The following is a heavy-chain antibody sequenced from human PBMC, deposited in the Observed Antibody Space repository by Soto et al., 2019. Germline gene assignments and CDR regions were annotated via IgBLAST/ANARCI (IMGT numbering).Heavy chain of an antibody. Sequence: LRLSCAASGFTFNSYGIRWVRHAPGKALEWVAVISYDGNNIYYGDSVQGRFTISRDNSKNTIYLQMSSLRAEDTAVYYCAKDVGYCTNGVCLYNWFDPWGQGTLVTVSS. D-gene: IGHD2-8*01. J-gene: IGHJ5*02. CDR1: GFTFNSYG. CDR3: AKDVGYCTNGVCLYNWFDP. V-gene: IGHV3-30*18. CDR2: ISYDGNNI.